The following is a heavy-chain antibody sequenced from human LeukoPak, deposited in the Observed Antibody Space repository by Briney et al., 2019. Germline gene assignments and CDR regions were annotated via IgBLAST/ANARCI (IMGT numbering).Heavy chain of an antibody. J-gene: IGHJ4*02. CDR2: ITGSGGST. V-gene: IGHV3-23*01. CDR3: AKDRQGSRSWFSGYFDH. Sequence: GGSLSLLQAASGFTFSSYSLSCVRQAPGKGLEWVSAITGSGGSTYYADSVKGRFTISRDNSKNTLYLQMNSLRADDTAVYYCAKDRQGSRSWFSGYFDHWGRGNGVSVSS. D-gene: IGHD6-13*01. CDR1: GFTFSSYS.